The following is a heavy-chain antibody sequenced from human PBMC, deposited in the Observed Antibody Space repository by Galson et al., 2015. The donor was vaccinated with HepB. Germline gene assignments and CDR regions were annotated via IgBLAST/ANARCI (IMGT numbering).Heavy chain of an antibody. Sequence: SLRLSCAASGFTFSSYAMHWVRQAPGKGLEYVSAISSNGGSTYYADSVKGRFTISRDNSKNTLYLQMSSLRAEDTAVYYCVESRDCSGGSCGYGGGGFDYWGQGTLVTVSS. V-gene: IGHV3-64D*06. D-gene: IGHD2-15*01. CDR1: GFTFSSYA. CDR2: ISSNGGST. CDR3: VESRDCSGGSCGYGGGGFDY. J-gene: IGHJ4*02.